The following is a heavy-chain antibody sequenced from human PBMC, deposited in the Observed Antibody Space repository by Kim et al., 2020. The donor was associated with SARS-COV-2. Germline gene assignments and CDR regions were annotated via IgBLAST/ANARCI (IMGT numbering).Heavy chain of an antibody. J-gene: IGHJ4*02. V-gene: IGHV4-34*01. CDR2: NHSGST. D-gene: IGHD3-16*02. Sequence: NHSGSTNHNPSLKSRVTISVDTSKNQFSLKLSSVTAADTAVYYCARGLSDWGQGTLVTVSS. CDR3: ARGLSD.